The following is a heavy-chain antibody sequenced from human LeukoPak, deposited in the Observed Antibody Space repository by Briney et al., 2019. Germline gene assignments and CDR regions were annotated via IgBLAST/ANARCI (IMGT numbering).Heavy chain of an antibody. J-gene: IGHJ4*02. D-gene: IGHD3-22*01. V-gene: IGHV3-9*01. CDR1: GFTFDDYA. CDR2: ITWNSDSI. Sequence: GGSLRLSCAASGFTFDDYAMHWVWQAPGKGLEWVSGITWNSDSIGYADSVKGRFTVSRDNAKNSLYLQMNSLRPEDTALYYCAKAYYYDNSAYYNWGQGTLVTVSS. CDR3: AKAYYYDNSAYYN.